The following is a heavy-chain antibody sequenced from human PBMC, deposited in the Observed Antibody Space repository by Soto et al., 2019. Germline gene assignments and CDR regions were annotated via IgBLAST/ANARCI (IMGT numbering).Heavy chain of an antibody. J-gene: IGHJ5*02. D-gene: IGHD3-22*01. CDR2: INHSGST. V-gene: IGHV4-34*09. CDR3: ARVIGDSSGYYLNWFDP. CDR1: GGSFSGYY. Sequence: PSETLSLTCAVYGGSFSGYYWSWIRQPPGKGLEWIGEINHSGSTYYNPSLKSRVTISVDTSKNQFSLKLSSVTAADTAVYHCARVIGDSSGYYLNWFDPWGQGTLVTVSS.